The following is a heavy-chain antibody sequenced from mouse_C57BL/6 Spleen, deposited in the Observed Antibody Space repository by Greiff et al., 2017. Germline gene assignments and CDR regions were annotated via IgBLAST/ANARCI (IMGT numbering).Heavy chain of an antibody. CDR1: GYTFTDYN. Sequence: EVQLQQSGPELVKPGASVKIPCKASGYTFTDYNMDWVKQSHGKSLEWIGDINPNNGGTIYNQKFKGKATLTVDKSSSTAYMELRSLTSEDTAVYYCARNPPHYYGSYGDAMDYWGQGASVTVSS. CDR2: INPNNGGT. V-gene: IGHV1-18*01. J-gene: IGHJ4*01. CDR3: ARNPPHYYGSYGDAMDY. D-gene: IGHD1-1*01.